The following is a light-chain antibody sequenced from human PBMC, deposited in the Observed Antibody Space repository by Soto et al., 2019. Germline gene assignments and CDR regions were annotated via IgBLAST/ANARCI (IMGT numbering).Light chain of an antibody. J-gene: IGLJ2*01. CDR3: SSYAGSNNLL. Sequence: QSALTQPPSASGSPGQSVTISCTGTSSDVGGYNYVSWYQQHPGKAPKLMIYEVSKRPSGVPDRFSGSQSGNTAYLTVSGIQAEDEADYYCSSYAGSNNLLFGGGTKLTVL. CDR1: SSDVGGYNY. CDR2: EVS. V-gene: IGLV2-8*01.